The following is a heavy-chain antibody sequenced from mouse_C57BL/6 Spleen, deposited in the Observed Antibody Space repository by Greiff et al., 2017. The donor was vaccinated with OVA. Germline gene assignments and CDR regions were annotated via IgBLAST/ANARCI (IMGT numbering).Heavy chain of an antibody. D-gene: IGHD1-1*01. CDR3: ARYCGSSHYGY. J-gene: IGHJ2*01. CDR1: GYTFTSYW. V-gene: IGHV1-52*01. CDR2: IDPSDSET. Sequence: QVQLQQPGAELVRPGSSVKLSCKASGYTFTSYWMHWVKQRPIQGLEWIGNIDPSDSETHYNQKFKDKATLTVDKSSSTAYMQLSSLTSEDSAVYYCARYCGSSHYGYWGKGTTLTVSS.